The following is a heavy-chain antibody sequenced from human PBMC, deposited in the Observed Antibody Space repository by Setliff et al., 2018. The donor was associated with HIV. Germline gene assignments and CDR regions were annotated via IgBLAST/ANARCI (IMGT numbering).Heavy chain of an antibody. CDR3: AKEARMVDRPRAEYLQH. V-gene: IGHV1-2*02. Sequence: ASVKVSCKASGYTFSNYYVHWVRQAPGQGLEWMGWIGPNSGGTNYAQKFQGRVTMTRDTSIGTAYMELSRLRSDDTAVYYCAKEARMVDRPRAEYLQHWGQGTLVTVSS. CDR2: IGPNSGGT. D-gene: IGHD6-6*01. J-gene: IGHJ1*01. CDR1: GYTFSNYY.